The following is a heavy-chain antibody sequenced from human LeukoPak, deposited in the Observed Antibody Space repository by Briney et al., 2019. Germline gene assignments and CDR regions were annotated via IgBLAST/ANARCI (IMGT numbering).Heavy chain of an antibody. V-gene: IGHV3-21*01. Sequence: PGGSLRLSCAASGFTFSSYSMNWVRQAPGKGLEWVSSISSSSSYIYYADSVKGRFTISRDNSKNTLYLQMNSLRAEDTAVYYCAKKVLTDNWFDPWGQGTLVTVSS. D-gene: IGHD3-9*01. J-gene: IGHJ5*02. CDR3: AKKVLTDNWFDP. CDR2: ISSSSSYI. CDR1: GFTFSSYS.